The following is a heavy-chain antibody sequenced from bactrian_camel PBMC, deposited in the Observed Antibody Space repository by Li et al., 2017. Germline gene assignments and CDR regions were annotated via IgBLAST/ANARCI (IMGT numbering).Heavy chain of an antibody. CDR2: IGVYESP. V-gene: IGHV3S55*01. CDR1: GFSHSSYC. J-gene: IGHJ4*01. Sequence: HVQLVESGGGSVQAGGPLRLVCSGFSHSSYCMAWFRQAPGKERAGVAAIGVYESPSYATSVMGRFTISKDNTKNTLYLQMDSLKPEDSAMYCCAAHPWFRGLNPGYQFWGQGTQVTVS. CDR3: AAHPWFRGLNPGYQF. D-gene: IGHD5*01.